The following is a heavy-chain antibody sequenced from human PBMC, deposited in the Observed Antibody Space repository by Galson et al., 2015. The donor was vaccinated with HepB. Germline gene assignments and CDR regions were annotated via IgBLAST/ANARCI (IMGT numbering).Heavy chain of an antibody. J-gene: IGHJ6*02. CDR2: TSYDGETK. V-gene: IGHV3-30-3*02. D-gene: IGHD7-27*01. Sequence: SLRLSCAASGFTFSIEAMYWVRQAPDKGLEFVAATSYDGETKYYADSVRGRFTISRDNSKNTLYLQMNSLRVEDTALYYCAKDLGLGVWGQGTTVTVSS. CDR1: GFTFSIEA. CDR3: AKDLGLGV.